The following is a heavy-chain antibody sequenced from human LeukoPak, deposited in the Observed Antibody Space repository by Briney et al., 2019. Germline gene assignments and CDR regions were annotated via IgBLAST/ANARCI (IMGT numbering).Heavy chain of an antibody. CDR1: GFTFTSSA. V-gene: IGHV1-58*02. Sequence: SVKVSCKASGFTFTSSAMQWVRQARGQRLEWIGWIVVGSGNTNYAQKFQERVTITRDMSTSTAYMELSRLRSDDTAVYYCASPIVVVPAARFAFDIWGQGTMVTVSS. CDR3: ASPIVVVPAARFAFDI. CDR2: IVVGSGNT. D-gene: IGHD2-2*01. J-gene: IGHJ3*02.